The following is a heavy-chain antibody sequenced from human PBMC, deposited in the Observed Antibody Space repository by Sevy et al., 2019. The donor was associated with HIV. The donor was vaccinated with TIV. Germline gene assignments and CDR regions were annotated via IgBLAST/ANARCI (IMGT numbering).Heavy chain of an antibody. CDR3: ARAFCTSGRCYSLAY. V-gene: IGHV1-18*01. J-gene: IGHJ4*02. CDR2: ISPHTGDT. CDR1: GYTFSIYR. Sequence: ASVKVSCKVSGYTFSIYRITCVRQAPGQGLEWMGWISPHTGDTKFAENFQDRVTMSTDTSTATAYMELSSLRSDDTAVYYCARAFCTSGRCYSLAYWGQGTLVTVSS. D-gene: IGHD2-15*01.